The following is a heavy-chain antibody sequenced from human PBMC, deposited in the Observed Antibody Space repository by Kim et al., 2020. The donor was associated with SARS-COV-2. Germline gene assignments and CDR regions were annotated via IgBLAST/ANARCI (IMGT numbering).Heavy chain of an antibody. V-gene: IGHV1-46*01. Sequence: ASVKVSCKASGYTFTRYYIQWVRQAPGQGLEWMGVINSGGGSSSYAQKFQGRVTMTRDTATSTVYMELSSLRSEDTAIYYCAGDSGKVAGFDYWGQGTPVTVSS. CDR3: AGDSGKVAGFDY. CDR1: GYTFTRYY. J-gene: IGHJ4*02. D-gene: IGHD6-19*01. CDR2: INSGGGSS.